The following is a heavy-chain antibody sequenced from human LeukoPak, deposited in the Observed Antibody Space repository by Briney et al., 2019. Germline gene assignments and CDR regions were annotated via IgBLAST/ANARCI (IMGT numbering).Heavy chain of an antibody. V-gene: IGHV3-53*01. Sequence: GGSLRLSCAASGFTVSSNYMSWVRQAPGKGLEWVSVIYSGGSTYYAASVKGRFTISRDNSKNTLYLQMNSLRAEDTAVYYCAREGPSDESSGYDAFDIWGQGTMVTVSS. J-gene: IGHJ3*02. CDR2: IYSGGST. CDR1: GFTVSSNY. CDR3: AREGPSDESSGYDAFDI. D-gene: IGHD3-22*01.